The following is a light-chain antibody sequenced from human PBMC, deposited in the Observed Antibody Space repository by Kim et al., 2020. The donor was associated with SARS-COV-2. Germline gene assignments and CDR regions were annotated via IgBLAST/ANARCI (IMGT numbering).Light chain of an antibody. J-gene: IGKJ2*01. Sequence: PGERANLSCRASQSVSGFSYLAWYQQKPGQAPRPLIYGASNSATGIPDRFSGSGSGTDFTLTISRLEPEDFAVYYCQHYGSSPPYTFGQGTKLEI. V-gene: IGKV3-20*01. CDR2: GAS. CDR3: QHYGSSPPYT. CDR1: QSVSGFSY.